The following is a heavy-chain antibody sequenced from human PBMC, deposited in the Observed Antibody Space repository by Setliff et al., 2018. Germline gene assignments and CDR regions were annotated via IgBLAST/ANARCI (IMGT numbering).Heavy chain of an antibody. CDR1: GFTFSTYW. CDR2: IKHDGSEK. CDR3: ARDATYYDFWSDYSPDAFDI. J-gene: IGHJ3*02. Sequence: GSLRLSCTSSGFTFSTYWMSWVRQAPGKGLEWVANIKHDGSEKNYVDSVKGRFTISRDNAENSLYLQMNSLRAEDTAVYYCARDATYYDFWSDYSPDAFDIWGQGTMVTVSS. V-gene: IGHV3-7*01. D-gene: IGHD3-3*01.